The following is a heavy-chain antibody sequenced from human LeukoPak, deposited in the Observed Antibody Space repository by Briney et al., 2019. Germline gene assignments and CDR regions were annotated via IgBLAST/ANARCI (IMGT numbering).Heavy chain of an antibody. CDR2: INPNSGGT. CDR3: ARDLIFRDAFDI. D-gene: IGHD3/OR15-3a*01. V-gene: IGHV1-2*02. CDR1: GYTFTGYY. J-gene: IGHJ3*02. Sequence: ASEKVSCKASGYTFTGYYMHWVRQAPGQGLEWMGWINPNSGGTNYAQKFQGRVTMTRDTSISTAYMELSRLRSDDTAVYYCARDLIFRDAFDIWGQGTMVTVSS.